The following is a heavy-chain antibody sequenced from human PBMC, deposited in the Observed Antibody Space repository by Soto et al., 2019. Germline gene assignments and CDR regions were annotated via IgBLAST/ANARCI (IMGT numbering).Heavy chain of an antibody. Sequence: GASVKVSCKASGYTFTSYAMHWVRQAPGQRLEWMGWINAGNGNTKYSQKFQGRVTITRDTSASTAYMELSSLRSEDTAVYYCARVRNILTGYTFDYWGQGTLVTVSS. J-gene: IGHJ4*02. D-gene: IGHD3-9*01. CDR2: INAGNGNT. CDR1: GYTFTSYA. V-gene: IGHV1-3*01. CDR3: ARVRNILTGYTFDY.